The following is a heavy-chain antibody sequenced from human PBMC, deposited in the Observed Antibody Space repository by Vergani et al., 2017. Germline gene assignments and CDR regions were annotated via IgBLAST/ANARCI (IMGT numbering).Heavy chain of an antibody. CDR1: GGTFSSYA. V-gene: IGHV1-69*01. D-gene: IGHD3-22*01. CDR3: TSDVLTYYYDSSGYSHYYGMDV. Sequence: QVQLVQSGAEVKKPGSSVKVSCKASGGTFSSYAISWVRQAPGQGLEWMGGIIPIFGTANYAQKFQGRVTITADESTSTAYMELSSLRSEDTAVYYCTSDVLTYYYDSSGYSHYYGMDVWGQGTTVTVSS. CDR2: IIPIFGTA. J-gene: IGHJ6*02.